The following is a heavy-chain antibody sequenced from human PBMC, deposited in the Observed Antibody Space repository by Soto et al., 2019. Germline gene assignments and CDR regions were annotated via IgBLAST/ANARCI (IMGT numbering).Heavy chain of an antibody. V-gene: IGHV3-49*03. CDR2: IRSKTYGEPT. CDR1: GFTFGDYA. J-gene: IGHJ4*02. D-gene: IGHD6-6*01. Sequence: GGSLRLSCTTSGFTFGDYAMSWFRQAPGKGLEWVGFIRSKTYGEPTEYAASVKGRFTISRDDSKSIAYLQMNSLKTEDAAVYYCSRDRESSIAARPFDYWGQGTLVTVSS. CDR3: SRDRESSIAARPFDY.